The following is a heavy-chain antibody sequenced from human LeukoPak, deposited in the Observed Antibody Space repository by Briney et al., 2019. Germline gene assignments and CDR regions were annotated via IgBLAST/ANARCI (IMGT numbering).Heavy chain of an antibody. CDR2: IYHSGST. V-gene: IGHV4-38-2*02. CDR1: GYSISSGYY. D-gene: IGHD6-6*01. Sequence: SETLSLTCTVSGYSISSGYYWGWIRQPPGKGLEWIGNIYHSGSTFYNPSLKSRVTISVDTSKNQFSLRLNSVTAADTAVYYCAREVAARHGWFDPWGQGTLVTVSS. J-gene: IGHJ5*02. CDR3: AREVAARHGWFDP.